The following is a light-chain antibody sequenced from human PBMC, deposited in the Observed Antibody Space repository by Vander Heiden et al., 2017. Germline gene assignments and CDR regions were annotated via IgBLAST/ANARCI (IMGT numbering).Light chain of an antibody. CDR2: SNN. CDR3: AAWDDSLNAV. CDR1: SSNIGSNT. Sequence: QSVLTQPPSASGTPGQRDTITCSGSSSNIGSNTVSWDQQLPGTAPKLHIYSNNQRPSGVPDRFSGSKSGTSASLAISGLQSEDEADYYCAAWDDSLNAVFGGGTKLTVL. V-gene: IGLV1-44*01. J-gene: IGLJ3*02.